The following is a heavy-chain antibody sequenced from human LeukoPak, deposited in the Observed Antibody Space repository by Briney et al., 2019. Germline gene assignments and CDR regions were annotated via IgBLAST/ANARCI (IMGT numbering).Heavy chain of an antibody. CDR1: GGSISSGGNY. V-gene: IGHV4-31*03. J-gene: IGHJ4*02. D-gene: IGHD5-12*01. Sequence: SETRSLTCTVSGGSISSGGNYWSWIRQYSGKGLEWIGYIYYSGSTYYNPSLKSRVTISVDTSKNQFSLKLSSVTAADTAVYYCARVDPTNGYSGYYFDYWGQGTLVTVSS. CDR3: ARVDPTNGYSGYYFDY. CDR2: IYYSGST.